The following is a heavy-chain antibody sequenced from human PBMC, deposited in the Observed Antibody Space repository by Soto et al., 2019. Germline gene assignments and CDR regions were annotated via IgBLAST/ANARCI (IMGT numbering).Heavy chain of an antibody. V-gene: IGHV5-51*01. D-gene: IGHD5-18*01. Sequence: PGPSLKSSCKRSGYNCSNYRISRVRQMPERGLEWMGIISPGDSDTKYSPSFQGQVTISADKSISTAYLQWSSLKASDTAMYYCARTESGYSYGFADVWGQGTTVTVSS. CDR3: ARTESGYSYGFADV. CDR2: ISPGDSDT. J-gene: IGHJ6*02. CDR1: GYNCSNYR.